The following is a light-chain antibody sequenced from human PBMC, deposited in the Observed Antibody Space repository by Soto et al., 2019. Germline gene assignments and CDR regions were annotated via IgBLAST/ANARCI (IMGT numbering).Light chain of an antibody. CDR2: GAS. V-gene: IGKV1-12*01. J-gene: IGKJ1*01. CDR3: QQANSFPWT. Sequence: DIQMTQSPSSVSASVGDRVTITCRASQGISSWLVWYQQKPGKAPKLLIYGASSLQSEVPSRFSGSGYGTDFTLTITSLQPEDFASYYCQQANSFPWTFGQGTKVEIK. CDR1: QGISSW.